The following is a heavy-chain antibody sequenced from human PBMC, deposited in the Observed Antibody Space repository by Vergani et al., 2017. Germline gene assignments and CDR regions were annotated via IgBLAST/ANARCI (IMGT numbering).Heavy chain of an antibody. Sequence: VQLQESGPGLVKPSGTLSLTCAVSGGSISSSNWWSWVRQPPGKGLEWVSAISGSGGSTYYADSVKGRFTISRDNSKNTLYLQMNSLRAEDTAVYYCRRPKQQLVLEDAFDIWGQGTMVTVSS. CDR1: GGSISSSN. CDR2: ISGSGGST. J-gene: IGHJ3*02. D-gene: IGHD6-13*01. CDR3: RRPKQQLVLEDAFDI. V-gene: IGHV3-23*01.